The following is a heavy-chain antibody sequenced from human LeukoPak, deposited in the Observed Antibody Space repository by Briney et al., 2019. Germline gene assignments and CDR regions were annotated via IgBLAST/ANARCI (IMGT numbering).Heavy chain of an antibody. CDR2: IYTSGST. D-gene: IGHD3-22*01. V-gene: IGHV4-61*02. J-gene: IGHJ2*01. Sequence: PSETLSLTCTVSGGSISSGSYYWSWIRQPAGKGLEWIGRIYTSGSTNYNPSLKSRVTISVDTSKNQFSLKLSSVTAADTAVYYCARAYYYDSSGYYAYWYFDLWGRGTLATVSS. CDR3: ARAYYYDSSGYYAYWYFDL. CDR1: GGSISSGSYY.